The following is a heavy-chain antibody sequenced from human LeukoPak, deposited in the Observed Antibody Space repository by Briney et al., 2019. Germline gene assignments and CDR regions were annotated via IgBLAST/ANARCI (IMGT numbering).Heavy chain of an antibody. CDR3: ARKGGYCSSTSCFPSRSRYFDY. Sequence: SSETLSLTCAVYGGSFSGYYWSWIRQPPGKGLEWIGEINHSGSTNYNPSLKSRVTISVDTSKNQFSLKLSSVTAADTAVYYGARKGGYCSSTSCFPSRSRYFDYWAQGTLVTVSS. CDR1: GGSFSGYY. CDR2: INHSGST. J-gene: IGHJ4*02. V-gene: IGHV4-34*01. D-gene: IGHD2-2*01.